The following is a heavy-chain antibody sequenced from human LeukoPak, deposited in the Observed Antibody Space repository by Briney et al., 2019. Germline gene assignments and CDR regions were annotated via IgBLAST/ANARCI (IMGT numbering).Heavy chain of an antibody. CDR3: ARGRLPSGDYFDY. Sequence: GGSLRLSCAASGLTFSSQSMIWVRQAPGKGLECVSSIGGSCSTYIYYADSVRGRFTISRDNAKNSLSLQMNSLRAEDTAVYYCARGRLPSGDYFDYWGQGTLVTVSS. V-gene: IGHV3-21*04. CDR1: GLTFSSQS. D-gene: IGHD6-25*01. J-gene: IGHJ4*02. CDR2: IGGSCSTYI.